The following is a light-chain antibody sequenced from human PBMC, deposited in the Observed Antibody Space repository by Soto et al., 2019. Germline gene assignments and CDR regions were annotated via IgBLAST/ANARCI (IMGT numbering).Light chain of an antibody. Sequence: ENVLTQSPATLSLSPGERATLSCRASQSISTYVAWYQQTPGQAPRLLIYDTSKRATGIPDRFSGSGSGSDFTLTIHSLEPEDFAVYFYQQRTNWPYGWTFGQGTKLEIK. J-gene: IGKJ1*01. V-gene: IGKV3-11*01. CDR1: QSISTY. CDR2: DTS. CDR3: QQRTNWPYGWT.